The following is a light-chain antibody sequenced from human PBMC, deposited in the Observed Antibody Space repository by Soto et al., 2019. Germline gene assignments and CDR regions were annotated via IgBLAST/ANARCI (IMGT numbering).Light chain of an antibody. V-gene: IGKV3-20*01. CDR1: QSVNNNY. CDR3: QQYGTSPLT. Sequence: EIVLTQSPGTLSLSPGERATLSCRASQSVNNNYLNWYQQRPGQAPRLLVYAASSRAAGIPDRFSGSGSGTDFTLTISRLEPEDFAVYYCQQYGTSPLTFGQGTKLEI. J-gene: IGKJ2*01. CDR2: AAS.